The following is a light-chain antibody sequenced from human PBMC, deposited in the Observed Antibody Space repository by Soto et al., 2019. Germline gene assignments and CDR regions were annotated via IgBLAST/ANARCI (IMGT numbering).Light chain of an antibody. V-gene: IGKV4-1*01. J-gene: IGKJ2*01. CDR3: QQYYSSPYT. CDR1: QSVLYSSNNKNY. Sequence: DIVMTQSPDSLAVSLGERATINCKSSQSVLYSSNNKNYLAWYQHRPGQPPRLLIYWASSRESGVPDRFGGSGSATDFTLTISSLQAEDVAVYYCQQYYSSPYTFGQGTKLEIK. CDR2: WAS.